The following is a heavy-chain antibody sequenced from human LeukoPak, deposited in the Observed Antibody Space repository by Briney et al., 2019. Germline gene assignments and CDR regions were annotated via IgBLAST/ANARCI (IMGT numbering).Heavy chain of an antibody. CDR1: GGSISSSSYY. CDR2: IYYSGST. Sequence: PSETLSLTCTVSGGSISSSSYYWGWIRQPPGKGLEWIGSIYYSGSTYYNPSLKSRVTISVDTSKNQFSLKLSSVTAADTAVYYCARDSIQSYYYDSSGYPGAFDIWGQGTMVTVSS. V-gene: IGHV4-39*07. CDR3: ARDSIQSYYYDSSGYPGAFDI. D-gene: IGHD3-22*01. J-gene: IGHJ3*02.